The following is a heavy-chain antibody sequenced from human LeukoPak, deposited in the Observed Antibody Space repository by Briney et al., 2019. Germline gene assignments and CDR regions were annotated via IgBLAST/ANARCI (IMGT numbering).Heavy chain of an antibody. Sequence: PGGSLRLSCTASGLSFSNAWMSWVRQAPGKGLEWVGRIISRTSGGATDYAAPVRGRFTISRDDSQNTLYLQMNSLKTEDTAVYYCTTYRYSNDVTGYSYFDYWGQGIPVTVSS. CDR3: TTYRYSNDVTGYSYFDY. J-gene: IGHJ4*02. CDR2: IISRTSGGAT. D-gene: IGHD3-9*01. CDR1: GLSFSNAW. V-gene: IGHV3-15*01.